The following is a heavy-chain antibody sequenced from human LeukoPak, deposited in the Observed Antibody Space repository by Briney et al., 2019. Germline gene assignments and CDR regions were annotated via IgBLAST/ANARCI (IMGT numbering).Heavy chain of an antibody. V-gene: IGHV3-21*01. Sequence: GGSLRLSCAASGFTFSSYSMNWVRQAPGKGLEWVSSISSSSSYIYYADSVKGRFTISRDNAKNSLYLQMNSLRAEDTAAYYCARWGSSTTDFDYWGQGTLVTVSS. CDR1: GFTFSSYS. J-gene: IGHJ4*02. CDR2: ISSSSSYI. D-gene: IGHD2-2*01. CDR3: ARWGSSTTDFDY.